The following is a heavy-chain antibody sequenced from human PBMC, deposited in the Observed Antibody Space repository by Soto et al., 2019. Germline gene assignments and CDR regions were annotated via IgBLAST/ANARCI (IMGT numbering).Heavy chain of an antibody. CDR1: GDTFSFYS. V-gene: IGHV1-69*04. D-gene: IGHD3-10*01. CDR2: VNPILSMS. CDR3: ATSYGAGYRAFDY. J-gene: IGHJ4*02. Sequence: QVQLVQSGAEVKRPGSSVKVSCKASGDTFSFYSINWVRQAPGLGLEWMGRVNPILSMSNYAQRFQGRVAMTADKSASTAYMELSGLRSDDTAMYYWATSYGAGYRAFDYWGQGALVTVSS.